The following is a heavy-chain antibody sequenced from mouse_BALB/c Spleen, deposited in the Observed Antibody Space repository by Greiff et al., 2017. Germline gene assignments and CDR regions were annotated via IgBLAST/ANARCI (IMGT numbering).Heavy chain of an antibody. V-gene: IGHV1-39*01. CDR3: ARSGGNYYAMDY. CDR2: IDPYYGGT. D-gene: IGHD1-1*02. CDR1: GYSFTGYN. J-gene: IGHJ4*01. Sequence: EVKLMESVPELEKPGASVKISCKASGYSFTGYNMNWVKQSNGKSLEWIGNIDPYYGGTSYNQKFKGKATLTVDKSSSTAYMQLKSLTSEDSAVYYCARSGGNYYAMDYWGQGTSVTVSS.